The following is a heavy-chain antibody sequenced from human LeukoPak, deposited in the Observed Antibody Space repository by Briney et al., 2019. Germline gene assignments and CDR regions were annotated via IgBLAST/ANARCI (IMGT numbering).Heavy chain of an antibody. Sequence: ASVKVSCKASGYTFTSYGISWVRQAPGQGLEWMGWISAYNGNTNYAQKLQGRVTMTTDTSTSTAYMELRSLRSDDTAVYYCARVKFIVDYYDSSGYSRPNWFDPWGQGTLVTVSS. V-gene: IGHV1-18*01. J-gene: IGHJ5*02. CDR3: ARVKFIVDYYDSSGYSRPNWFDP. D-gene: IGHD3-22*01. CDR2: ISAYNGNT. CDR1: GYTFTSYG.